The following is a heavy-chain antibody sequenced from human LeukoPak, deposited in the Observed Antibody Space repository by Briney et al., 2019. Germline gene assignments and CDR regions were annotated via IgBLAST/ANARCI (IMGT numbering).Heavy chain of an antibody. D-gene: IGHD1/OR15-1a*01. V-gene: IGHV2-5*02. CDR3: AHRRPGHLTGWDNSYFDN. CDR2: IYWDDDK. CDR1: GFSLYSSGVG. J-gene: IGHJ4*02. Sequence: SGPTLVNPTQTLTLTCTFSGFSLYSSGVGVGWIRQPPGKALEWLAVIYWDDDKRYNPSLRSRLTMSKDASKSQVFLVMSNMDPVDTATYFCAHRRPGHLTGWDNSYFDNWGPGTLVTVSS.